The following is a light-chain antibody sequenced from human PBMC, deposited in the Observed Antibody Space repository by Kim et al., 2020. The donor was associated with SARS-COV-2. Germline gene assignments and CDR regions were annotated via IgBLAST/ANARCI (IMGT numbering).Light chain of an antibody. CDR1: QSVGTN. Sequence: LSGSTGERATLSCRASQSVGTNLAWYQQKLGQAPRLLSYGASTRASGIPARFSGSGSGTEFTLTISSLQSEDLAVYYCQQYNNWTFGQGTKVDIK. CDR3: QQYNNWT. J-gene: IGKJ1*01. CDR2: GAS. V-gene: IGKV3-15*01.